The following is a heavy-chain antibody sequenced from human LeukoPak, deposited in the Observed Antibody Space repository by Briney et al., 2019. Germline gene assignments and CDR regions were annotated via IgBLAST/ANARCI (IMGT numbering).Heavy chain of an antibody. Sequence: SETLSLTCTVSGGSISGGYWSWIRQPPGGGLEWIGYVYTSGSTNYNPSLKSRVTISVDTSKSQSARKLSSVTAADTAVYYCAKSYFDYSTYYSYYFNLWGQGALVTVSS. CDR3: AKSYFDYSTYYSYYFNL. V-gene: IGHV4-4*09. D-gene: IGHD3-22*01. CDR2: VYTSGST. J-gene: IGHJ4*02. CDR1: GGSISGGY.